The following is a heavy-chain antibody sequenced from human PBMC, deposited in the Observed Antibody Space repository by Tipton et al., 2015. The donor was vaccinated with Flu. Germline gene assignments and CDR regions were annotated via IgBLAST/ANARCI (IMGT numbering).Heavy chain of an antibody. CDR2: INPNSGGT. J-gene: IGHJ6*03. CDR1: GYTFTGYY. V-gene: IGHV1-2*04. CDR3: ARSRGGLNYYYRDV. D-gene: IGHD3-16*01. Sequence: QSGPEVKKPGASVKVSCKASGYTFTGYYMHWVRQAPGQGLEWMGWINPNSGGTNYAQKFQGWVTMTRDTSISTAYMELSRLRSDDTAVYYGARSRGGLNYYYRDVRGKGTRVTVS.